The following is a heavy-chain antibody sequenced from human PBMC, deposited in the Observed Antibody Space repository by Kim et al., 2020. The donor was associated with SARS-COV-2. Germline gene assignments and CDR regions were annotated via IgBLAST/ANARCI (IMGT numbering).Heavy chain of an antibody. Sequence: SETLSLTCTVSRGSISNYYWSWIRQPPGKGLEWIGFVYYIGSTNYNPSLKSRVTISVDTSKNQISLKLRPGTAADTAVHYCARHVRSSWLFDYVGQGILV. V-gene: IGHV4-59*08. CDR1: RGSISNYY. D-gene: IGHD6-13*01. J-gene: IGHJ4*02. CDR3: ARHVRSSWLFDY. CDR2: VYYIGST.